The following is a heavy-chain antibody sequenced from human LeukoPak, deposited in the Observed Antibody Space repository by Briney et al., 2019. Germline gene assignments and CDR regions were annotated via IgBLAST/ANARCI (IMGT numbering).Heavy chain of an antibody. J-gene: IGHJ4*02. CDR1: GTFSSYA. Sequence: GTFSSYAISWVRQAPGQGLEWMGGIIPIFCTANYAQKFQGRVTITADESTSTAYMELSSLRSEDTAVYYCASSPDTAMVFDYWGQGTLVTVSS. V-gene: IGHV1-69*01. CDR3: ASSPDTAMVFDY. D-gene: IGHD5-18*01. CDR2: IIPIFCTA.